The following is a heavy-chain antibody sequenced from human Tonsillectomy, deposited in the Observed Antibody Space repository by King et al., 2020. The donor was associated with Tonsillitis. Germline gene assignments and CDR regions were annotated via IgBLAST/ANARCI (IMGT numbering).Heavy chain of an antibody. Sequence: VQLQESGPGLVKPSQTLSLTCTVSGGSISSGGYYWSWIRQHPGKGLEWIGYIYYSGNTYYNPSLKKRVTISVDMSKNQFSLKLSSVTAADTAVYYCAREVRRYILSRYYVDYWGRGTLVTVSS. J-gene: IGHJ4*02. V-gene: IGHV4-31*03. CDR3: AREVRRYILSRYYVDY. D-gene: IGHD3-9*01. CDR1: GGSISSGGYY. CDR2: IYYSGNT.